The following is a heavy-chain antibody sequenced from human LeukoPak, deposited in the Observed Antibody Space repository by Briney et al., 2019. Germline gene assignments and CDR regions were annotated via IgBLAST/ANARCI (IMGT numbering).Heavy chain of an antibody. Sequence: SETLSLTCTISGGSISGYFWSWIRQPAGKGLEWIGRIYATGTTNYNPSLKSRVTMSVDTSKNQFSLNLTSVTAADTAVYYCARVAPSSGRRIDYWGQGTLVTVSS. V-gene: IGHV4-4*07. J-gene: IGHJ4*02. CDR1: GGSISGYF. D-gene: IGHD6-19*01. CDR2: IYATGTT. CDR3: ARVAPSSGRRIDY.